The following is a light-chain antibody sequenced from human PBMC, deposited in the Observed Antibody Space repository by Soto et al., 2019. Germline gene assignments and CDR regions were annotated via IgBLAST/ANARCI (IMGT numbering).Light chain of an antibody. CDR3: QVWDSTSDHPV. Sequence: SSERIQPPSVSVAPGKTARISCGGNNIGSNTVHWYQQKPGQAPVLVIYYGSDRPSGIPERFSGSNSGNTATLTISRVEAGDEANYFCQVWDSTSDHPVFGGGTKLTVL. CDR2: YGS. J-gene: IGLJ2*01. CDR1: NIGSNT. V-gene: IGLV3-21*04.